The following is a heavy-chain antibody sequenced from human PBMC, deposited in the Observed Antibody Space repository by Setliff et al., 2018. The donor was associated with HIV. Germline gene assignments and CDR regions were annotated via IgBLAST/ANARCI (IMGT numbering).Heavy chain of an antibody. CDR1: GGSISTSY. V-gene: IGHV4-4*09. D-gene: IGHD2-15*01. J-gene: IGHJ3*02. Sequence: KPSETLSLTCTVSGGSISTSYWNWIRQPPGKGLEWIAYIYISGTTNYNPSLKSRVTISLDTSRNQFSRKLGSVTAADTAMYYCAREHCSGGSCNGFDIWGQGTMVTVSS. CDR3: AREHCSGGSCNGFDI. CDR2: IYISGTT.